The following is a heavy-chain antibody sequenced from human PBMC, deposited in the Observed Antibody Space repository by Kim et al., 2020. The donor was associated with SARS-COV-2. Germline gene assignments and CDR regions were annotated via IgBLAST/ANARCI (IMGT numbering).Heavy chain of an antibody. V-gene: IGHV1-3*01. D-gene: IGHD6-6*01. CDR1: GYTFTSYC. J-gene: IGHJ4*02. CDR3: ARDGRSVVYYFDY. Sequence: ASVKVSCKASGYTFTSYCLHWVRQAPGQSLEWMGWIDVANTNTHYSENFQGRVTISRVTSAPTVYIELSSLRSEDTAVYYCARDGRSVVYYFDYWGQGTLVTVSS. CDR2: IDVANTNT.